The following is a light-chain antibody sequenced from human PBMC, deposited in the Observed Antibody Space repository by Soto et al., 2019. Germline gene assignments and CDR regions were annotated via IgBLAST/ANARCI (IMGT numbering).Light chain of an antibody. J-gene: IGKJ2*01. CDR3: PQYYDRSLT. V-gene: IGKV3-15*01. CDR1: QSVNSR. Sequence: EIVMTQSPATLSVSPGEGATLSCRASQSVNSRLAWYQQTPGQAPRLLIHDASTRANGFPAGLSGSGSGTEFTHTISSLQSEDFAVYYCPQYYDRSLTFGQGTKLEIK. CDR2: DAS.